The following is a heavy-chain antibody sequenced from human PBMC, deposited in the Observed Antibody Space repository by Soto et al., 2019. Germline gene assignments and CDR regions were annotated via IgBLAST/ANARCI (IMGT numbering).Heavy chain of an antibody. CDR3: ARDLLIVGASDAFDI. J-gene: IGHJ3*02. D-gene: IGHD1-26*01. Sequence: PSETLSLTCTVSGGSIKNYYWSWIRQSAGKALEWIGRIYTRGSTKYNPSLKSRVTMSVDTSKNQFSLKLNSVSAADTAVYFCARDLLIVGASDAFDIWGQGTMVTVSS. CDR1: GGSIKNYY. CDR2: IYTRGST. V-gene: IGHV4-4*07.